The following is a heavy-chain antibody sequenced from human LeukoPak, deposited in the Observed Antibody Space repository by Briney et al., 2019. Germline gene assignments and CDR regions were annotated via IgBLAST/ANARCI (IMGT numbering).Heavy chain of an antibody. CDR3: ARQGGSGWNDY. Sequence: SETLSLTCTVSGGSIRSFHWSWIRQPPGKGLEWIGCIYYTGTTEYNPSLKSRVTISVDTSKNQFSLNLRSVAAADTAVYYCARQGGSGWNDYWAREPWSPSPQ. CDR2: IYYTGTT. D-gene: IGHD6-19*01. CDR1: GGSIRSFH. J-gene: IGHJ4*02. V-gene: IGHV4-59*08.